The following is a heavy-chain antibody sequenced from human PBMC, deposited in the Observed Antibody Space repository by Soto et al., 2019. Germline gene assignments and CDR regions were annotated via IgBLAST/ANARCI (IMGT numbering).Heavy chain of an antibody. D-gene: IGHD3-9*01. Sequence: ASVKVSCKASGYTFTSYAMHWVRQAPGQRLEWMGWINAGNGNTKYSQKFQGRVTITRGTSASTAYMELSSLRSEDTAVYYCARDARVLRYFDWLRSGGFDYRGQGTLVTVSS. CDR1: GYTFTSYA. J-gene: IGHJ4*02. CDR2: INAGNGNT. V-gene: IGHV1-3*01. CDR3: ARDARVLRYFDWLRSGGFDY.